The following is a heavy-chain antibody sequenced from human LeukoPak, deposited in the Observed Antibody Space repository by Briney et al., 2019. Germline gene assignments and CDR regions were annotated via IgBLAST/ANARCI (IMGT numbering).Heavy chain of an antibody. V-gene: IGHV3-30*18. CDR2: ISYDGSDK. CDR3: AKAAGYSSSPPTG. D-gene: IGHD6-13*01. CDR1: GFTFSTYG. Sequence: GRSLRLSCAAPGFTFSTYGMHWVRQAPGKGLEWVAVISYDGSDKYYADSVKGRFTISRDNSKNTLYVQMNSLRTDDTAVYYCAKAAGYSSSPPTGWGQGTMVTVSS. J-gene: IGHJ3*01.